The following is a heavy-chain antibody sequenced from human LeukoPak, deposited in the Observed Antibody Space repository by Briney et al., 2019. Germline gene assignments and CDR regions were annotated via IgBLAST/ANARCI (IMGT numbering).Heavy chain of an antibody. CDR1: GYTFTGYY. CDR2: INPNSGGT. J-gene: IGHJ4*02. Sequence: GASVKVSCKASGYTFTGYYMHWVRQAPGQGLEWMGWINPNSGGTNYAQKFQGRVTMTRDTSISTAYMELSRLRSDDTAVYYCARDHLVDPPPYYDSSGYTHWGQGTLVTVSS. D-gene: IGHD3-22*01. CDR3: ARDHLVDPPPYYDSSGYTH. V-gene: IGHV1-2*02.